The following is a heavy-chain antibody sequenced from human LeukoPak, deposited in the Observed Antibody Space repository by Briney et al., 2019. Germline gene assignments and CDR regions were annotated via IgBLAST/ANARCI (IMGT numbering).Heavy chain of an antibody. Sequence: PGGSLRLSCAASGFTFSSYAMSWVRQAPGKGLEWVSAISGSGGSTYYADSVKGRFTTSRDNPKNTLYLQMNSLRAEDTAVYYCARDSIVGAAFDYWGQGTLVTVSS. CDR2: ISGSGGST. J-gene: IGHJ4*02. CDR3: ARDSIVGAAFDY. V-gene: IGHV3-23*01. D-gene: IGHD1-26*01. CDR1: GFTFSSYA.